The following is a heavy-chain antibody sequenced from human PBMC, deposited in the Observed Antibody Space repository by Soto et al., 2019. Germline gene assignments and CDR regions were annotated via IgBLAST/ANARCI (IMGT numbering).Heavy chain of an antibody. CDR3: AKKSGSYDWLDP. D-gene: IGHD1-26*01. CDR2: INPSGGST. J-gene: IGHJ5*02. Sequence: ASVKVSCKASGYTFTSNYMHWAQQAPGQGLEWMGIINPSGGSTSYAQKFQGRVTMTRDTSTSTVYMELSSLRSEDTAVYYCAKKSGSYDWLDPWGQGTLVTVSS. V-gene: IGHV1-46*01. CDR1: GYTFTSNY.